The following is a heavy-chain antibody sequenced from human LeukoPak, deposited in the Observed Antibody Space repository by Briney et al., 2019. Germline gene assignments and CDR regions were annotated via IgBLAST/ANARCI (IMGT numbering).Heavy chain of an antibody. CDR1: GYTFTGYY. Sequence: SVKVSCKASGYTFTGYYMHWVRQAPGQGLEWMGRIIPILGIANYAQKFQGRVTITADKSTSTAYMELSSLRSEDTAVYYCASRSSNGAFDIWGQGTMVTVSS. CDR2: IIPILGIA. J-gene: IGHJ3*02. D-gene: IGHD2-2*01. V-gene: IGHV1-69*02. CDR3: ASRSSNGAFDI.